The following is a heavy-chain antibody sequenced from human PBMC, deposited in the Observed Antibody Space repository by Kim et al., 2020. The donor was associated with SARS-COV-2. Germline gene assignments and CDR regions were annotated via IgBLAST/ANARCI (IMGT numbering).Heavy chain of an antibody. J-gene: IGHJ4*02. D-gene: IGHD6-13*01. V-gene: IGHV4-34*01. CDR3: ASSSSWYSRRVIDY. CDR1: GGSFSGYY. Sequence: SQTLSLTCAVYGGSFSGYYWSWIRQPPGKGLEWIGEINHSGSTNYNPSLKSRVTISVDTSKNQFSLKLSSVTAADTAVYYCASSSSWYSRRVIDYWGQGT. CDR2: INHSGST.